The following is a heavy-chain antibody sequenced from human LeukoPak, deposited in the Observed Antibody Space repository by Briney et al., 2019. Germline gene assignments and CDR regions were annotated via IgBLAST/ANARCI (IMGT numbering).Heavy chain of an antibody. V-gene: IGHV3-48*01. D-gene: IGHD3-10*01. CDR1: GFTFSSYS. CDR2: ISSSSSTI. J-gene: IGHJ4*02. Sequence: SGGSLRLSCAASGFTFSSYSMNWVRQAPGKGLEWVSYISSSSSTIYYADSVKGRFTISRDNVKNSLYLQMNSLRAEDTAVYYCARSYGSGSLSLDYWGQGTLVTVSS. CDR3: ARSYGSGSLSLDY.